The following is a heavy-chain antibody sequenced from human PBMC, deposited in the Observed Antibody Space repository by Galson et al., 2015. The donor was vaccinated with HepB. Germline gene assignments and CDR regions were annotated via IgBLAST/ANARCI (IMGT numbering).Heavy chain of an antibody. Sequence: SCKASGYTFTAYGITWVRQAPGQGLEWMGWISAYNGNTNYVQKLQGRVTMTTDTSTSTAYMELRSLRSDDTAVYYCARGVAVAGWYFFDYWGQGTLVTVSS. CDR1: GYTFTAYG. CDR3: ARGVAVAGWYFFDY. V-gene: IGHV1-18*01. J-gene: IGHJ4*02. D-gene: IGHD6-19*01. CDR2: ISAYNGNT.